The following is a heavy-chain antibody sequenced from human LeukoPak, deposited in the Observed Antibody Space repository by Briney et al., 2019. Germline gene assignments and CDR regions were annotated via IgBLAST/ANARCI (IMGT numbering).Heavy chain of an antibody. Sequence: GGSLRLSCAASGFIFSSYGMNWVRQAPGKGLEWVSYISSSSSTIYYADSVKGRFTISRDNAENSLYLQMNSLRAEDTAVYYCARLSLLWFGELSSFDYWGQGTLVTVSS. CDR2: ISSSSSTI. CDR1: GFIFSSYG. D-gene: IGHD3-10*01. J-gene: IGHJ4*02. V-gene: IGHV3-48*01. CDR3: ARLSLLWFGELSSFDY.